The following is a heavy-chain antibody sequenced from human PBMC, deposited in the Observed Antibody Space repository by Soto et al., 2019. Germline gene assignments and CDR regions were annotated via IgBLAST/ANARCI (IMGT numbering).Heavy chain of an antibody. CDR3: ARGQGVKYYYYYGMDV. Sequence: QVQLQESGPGLVKPSETLSLTCTVSGGSVSSGSYYWSWLRQPPGTGLEWIGYIYYSGSTNYNPSLKSRVTIAVDTSKNQFSLELSSVTAADTAVYYCARGQGVKYYYYYGMDVWGQGTTVTVSS. CDR1: GGSVSSGSYY. CDR2: IYYSGST. J-gene: IGHJ6*02. V-gene: IGHV4-61*01. D-gene: IGHD3-16*01.